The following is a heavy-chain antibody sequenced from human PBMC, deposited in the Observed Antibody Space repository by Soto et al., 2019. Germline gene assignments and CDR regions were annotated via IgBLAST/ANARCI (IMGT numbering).Heavy chain of an antibody. CDR3: ARIPLPPWGGPRTNWFDP. Sequence: QVQLQESGPRLVKPSQTLSLTCTVSGGSISSGGYYWSWIRQHPGKGLEWIGYIYYSGSTYYNPSLKSRVTISVDTSKNQFSLKLSSVTAADTAVYYCARIPLPPWGGPRTNWFDPWGQGTLVTVSS. J-gene: IGHJ5*02. CDR1: GGSISSGGYY. CDR2: IYYSGST. V-gene: IGHV4-31*03. D-gene: IGHD7-27*01.